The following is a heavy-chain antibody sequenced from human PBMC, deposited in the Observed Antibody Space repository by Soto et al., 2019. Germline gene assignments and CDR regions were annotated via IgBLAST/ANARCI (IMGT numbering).Heavy chain of an antibody. J-gene: IGHJ4*02. Sequence: QVQLQESGPGLVRPSQTLSLTCTVSGGSISSGDYYWRWIRQPPGKGLECIGHIYYSGSTYYNPSLKSRVTMSVDTSKNQFSLKLSSVTAADTAVYYCASRRYTDGHFDYWGQGTLVTVSS. CDR1: GGSISSGDYY. V-gene: IGHV4-30-4*01. CDR2: IYYSGST. D-gene: IGHD5-18*01. CDR3: ASRRYTDGHFDY.